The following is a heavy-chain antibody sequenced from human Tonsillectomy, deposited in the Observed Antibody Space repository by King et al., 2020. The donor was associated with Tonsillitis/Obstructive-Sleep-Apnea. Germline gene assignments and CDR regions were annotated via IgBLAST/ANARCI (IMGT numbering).Heavy chain of an antibody. J-gene: IGHJ4*02. CDR3: AREGGDSSGYSLSVDY. Sequence: QLQESGPGLVKPSETLSLTCTVSGGSISSYYWSWIRQPAGKGLEWIGRIYTSGSTNYHPSLKSRVTMSVDTSKNQFSLRLNAVTAADTAVYYCAREGGDSSGYSLSVDYWGQGPLVTVSS. CDR2: IYTSGST. D-gene: IGHD3-22*01. V-gene: IGHV4-4*07. CDR1: GGSISSYY.